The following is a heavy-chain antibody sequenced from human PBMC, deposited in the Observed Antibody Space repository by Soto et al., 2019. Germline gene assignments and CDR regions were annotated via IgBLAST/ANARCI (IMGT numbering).Heavy chain of an antibody. D-gene: IGHD2-2*01. Sequence: RASVKVSCKASGYTLTSYGISWVRQAPEQGLEWMGWISAYNGNTNYAQKLQGRVTMTTDTSTSTAYMELRSLRSDDTAVYYCARDPRIVVVPAADNWFDPWGQGSLVTVSS. V-gene: IGHV1-18*01. J-gene: IGHJ5*02. CDR3: ARDPRIVVVPAADNWFDP. CDR2: ISAYNGNT. CDR1: GYTLTSYG.